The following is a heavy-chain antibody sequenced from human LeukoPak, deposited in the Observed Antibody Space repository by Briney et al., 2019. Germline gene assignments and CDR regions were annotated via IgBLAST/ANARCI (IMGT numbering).Heavy chain of an antibody. CDR1: GFTFSSYA. V-gene: IGHV3-23*01. Sequence: GGSLRLSCAAAGFTFSSYAMSWVRQAPGKGLEWVSAISGSGGSTYYADSVKGRFTISRDNSKNTLYLQMNSLRAEDTAVYYCAKTPYSSSWYYFQHWGQGTLVTVSS. J-gene: IGHJ1*01. D-gene: IGHD6-13*01. CDR2: ISGSGGST. CDR3: AKTPYSSSWYYFQH.